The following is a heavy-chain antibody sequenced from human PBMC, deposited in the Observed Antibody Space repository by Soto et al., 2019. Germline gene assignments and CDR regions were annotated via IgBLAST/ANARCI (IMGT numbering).Heavy chain of an antibody. CDR3: ASTRTTARFDY. J-gene: IGHJ4*02. CDR1: GGTFSSYT. V-gene: IGHV1-69*02. D-gene: IGHD4-17*01. CDR2: IIPILGIA. Sequence: QVQLVQSGAEVKKPGSSVKVSCKASGGTFSSYTISWVRQAPGQGLEWMGRIIPILGIANYAQKFQGRVPIPADKSTSTAYMGLSSLRSADTAVYYCASTRTTARFDYWGQGTLVTVSS.